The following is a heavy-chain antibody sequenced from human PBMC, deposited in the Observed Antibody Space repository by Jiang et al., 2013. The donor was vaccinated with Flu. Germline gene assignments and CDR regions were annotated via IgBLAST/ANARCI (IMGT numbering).Heavy chain of an antibody. J-gene: IGHJ6*03. V-gene: IGHV4-39*01. CDR3: ARHADSSDYSYSQYNFYYMDV. CDR2: IYYSGST. D-gene: IGHD3-22*01. CDR1: GGSITTSSYH. Sequence: PGLVMPSETLSLTCTVSGGSITTSSYHWGWIRQPPGKGLEWIGTIYYSGSTYYNPSLNSRVTISVDTSKNQFSLRLRSLTAADTAVYYCARHADSSDYSYSQYNFYYMDVWGKGTTVTVSS.